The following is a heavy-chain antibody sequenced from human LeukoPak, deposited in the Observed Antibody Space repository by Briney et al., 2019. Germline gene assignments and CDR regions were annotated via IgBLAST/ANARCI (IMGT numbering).Heavy chain of an antibody. Sequence: QASETLSLTCAVYGGSFSGYYWSWVRQAPGKGLEWVSAISGSGGSTYYADSVKGRFTISRDNSKNTLYLQMNSLRAEDTAVYYCAKLPITMVRGYFMFRGQGTLVTVSS. D-gene: IGHD3-10*01. V-gene: IGHV3-23*01. CDR3: AKLPITMVRGYFMF. CDR1: GGSFSGYY. J-gene: IGHJ4*02. CDR2: ISGSGGST.